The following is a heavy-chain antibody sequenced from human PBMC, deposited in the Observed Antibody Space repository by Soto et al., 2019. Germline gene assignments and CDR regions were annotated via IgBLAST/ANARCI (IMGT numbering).Heavy chain of an antibody. Sequence: PSETLSLTCAVYGGSFSGYYWSWIRQPPGKGLEWIGEINHSGSTNYNPSLKSRVTISVDTSKNQFSLKLSSVTAADTAVYYCARGRSGSYYATFDYWGQGTLVTVSS. J-gene: IGHJ4*02. D-gene: IGHD1-26*01. CDR2: INHSGST. CDR1: GGSFSGYY. V-gene: IGHV4-34*01. CDR3: ARGRSGSYYATFDY.